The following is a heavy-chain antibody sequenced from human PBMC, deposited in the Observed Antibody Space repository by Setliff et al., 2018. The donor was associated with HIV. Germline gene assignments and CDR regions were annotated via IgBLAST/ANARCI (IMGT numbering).Heavy chain of an antibody. CDR1: GFTPTSSW. Sequence: GESLKISCAVSGFTPTSSWIHWVRQAPGKGLVWVSRFRGDDRTTNYADSVKGRFTFSSDNAKNTVYLQVDALRAEDTAVYYCARALYGSDSLLDSWGQ. J-gene: IGHJ4*02. D-gene: IGHD1-26*01. V-gene: IGHV3-74*01. CDR2: FRGDDRTT. CDR3: ARALYGSDSLLDS.